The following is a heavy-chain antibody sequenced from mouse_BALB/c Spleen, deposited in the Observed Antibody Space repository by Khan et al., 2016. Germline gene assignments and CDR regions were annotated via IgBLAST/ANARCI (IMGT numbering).Heavy chain of an antibody. CDR3: VRWYGNYALDY. Sequence: QIQLVQSGPELKKPGETVKISCKASGYTFTNYGVHWVKQAPGKGLKWMGWINTNTGAPTYAEEFKGRFAFSLETSSSTAFLQIDNLKNEDTATYFCVRWYGNYALDYWGQGTSVTVSS. D-gene: IGHD2-10*02. J-gene: IGHJ4*01. CDR1: GYTFTNYG. CDR2: INTNTGAP. V-gene: IGHV9-3*02.